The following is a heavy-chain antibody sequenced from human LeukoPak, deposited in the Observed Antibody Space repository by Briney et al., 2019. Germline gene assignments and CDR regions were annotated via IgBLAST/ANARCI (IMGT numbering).Heavy chain of an antibody. CDR2: INWNGGST. CDR3: ARGWHNQNGAFDI. J-gene: IGHJ3*02. V-gene: IGHV3-20*04. CDR1: GFTFDDYG. Sequence: GGSLRLSCADSGFTFDDYGMSWVRQAPGKGLEWVAGINWNGGSTGYADSVKGRFTISRDNAKNSLYLQMNSLRAEDTALYYCARGWHNQNGAFDIWGQGTMVTVSS. D-gene: IGHD1/OR15-1a*01.